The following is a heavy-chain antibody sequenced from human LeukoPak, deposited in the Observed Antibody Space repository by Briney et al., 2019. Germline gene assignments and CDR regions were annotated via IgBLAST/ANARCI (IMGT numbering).Heavy chain of an antibody. CDR1: GFSFSAYW. Sequence: GGSLRLSCAASGFSFSAYWMTWVRQAPGKGLEWVANIKEDGSEKYYVDSVKGRFSISRDNAKNSLYLQMSSLRAEDTALYYCASNWGSYPDCWGQGVLVTVSS. V-gene: IGHV3-7*01. CDR3: ASNWGSYPDC. D-gene: IGHD3-16*01. CDR2: IKEDGSEK. J-gene: IGHJ4*02.